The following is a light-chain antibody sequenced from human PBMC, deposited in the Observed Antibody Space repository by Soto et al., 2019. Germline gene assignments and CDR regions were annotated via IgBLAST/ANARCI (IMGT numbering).Light chain of an antibody. CDR3: LSYDNHVNGLVGGLV. V-gene: IGLV1-40*01. CDR1: SSNIGAGYD. Sequence: QSVLTQPPSVSGAPGQRVTISCTGTSSNIGAGYDVHWYQQLPGTAPRLLIYANNNRPSGVPDRFSGSKSGTSASLALTGLQAEDEADYSCLSYDNHVNGLVGGLVLGGGTKLTVL. J-gene: IGLJ3*02. CDR2: ANN.